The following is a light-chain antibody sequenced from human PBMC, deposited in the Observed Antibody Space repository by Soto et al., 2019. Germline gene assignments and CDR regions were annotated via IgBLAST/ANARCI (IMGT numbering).Light chain of an antibody. Sequence: QSVLTQPASVSGSPGQSITISCTGSSSDIGGYNYVSWYQQHPGKAPQLMIYDVSYRPSGISDRFSGSKSGNTASLTISGLQPKDEAVYYCSSYGASSTLFGGGTKLTVL. V-gene: IGLV2-14*03. J-gene: IGLJ3*02. CDR3: SSYGASSTL. CDR2: DVS. CDR1: SSDIGGYNY.